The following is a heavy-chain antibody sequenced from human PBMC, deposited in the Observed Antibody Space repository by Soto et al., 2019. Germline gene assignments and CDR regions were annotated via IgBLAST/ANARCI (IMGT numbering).Heavy chain of an antibody. V-gene: IGHV4-59*01. D-gene: IGHD3-3*01. CDR3: ARDRHPGRSGYYKGFDD. Sequence: SEILSVTCTVCVGSISSYCWILLRQPPGRGLEWIGYIYYSGSTNYNPSLKSRVTISLDTSKNQFSLKLRSVTAADTAVYYCARDRHPGRSGYYKGFDDWGQGTMVTGSS. CDR2: IYYSGST. J-gene: IGHJ4*02. CDR1: VGSISSYC.